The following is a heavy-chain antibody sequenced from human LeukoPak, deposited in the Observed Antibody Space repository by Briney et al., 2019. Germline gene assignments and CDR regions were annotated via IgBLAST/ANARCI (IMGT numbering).Heavy chain of an antibody. J-gene: IGHJ4*02. CDR3: ASPPTAYCSTISCFDRNEDY. D-gene: IGHD2-2*01. Sequence: GGSLRLSCAASGFTFSNYYMNWIRQAPGKGLEWVSYISSSGSTIYYADSVKGRFTISRDNAKNSLYLQMNSLRAEDTAVHYCASPPTAYCSTISCFDRNEDYWGQGTLVTVSS. CDR2: ISSSGSTI. V-gene: IGHV3-11*04. CDR1: GFTFSNYY.